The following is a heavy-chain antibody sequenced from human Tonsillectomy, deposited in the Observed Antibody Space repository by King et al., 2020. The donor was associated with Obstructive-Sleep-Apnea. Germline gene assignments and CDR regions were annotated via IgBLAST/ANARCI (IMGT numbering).Heavy chain of an antibody. CDR3: ARDSSYCIGGSCYSADFDY. V-gene: IGHV4-59*01. CDR1: GASFSSYY. D-gene: IGHD2-15*01. CDR2: FHDSGST. J-gene: IGHJ4*02. Sequence: LQLQESGPGLVKPSETLSLTCTVSGASFSSYYWSWIRQPPGKGLEWIGNFHDSGSTNYSPSLKRRVTISVDTSNNQFSLKLSSVTAADTAVYYCARDSSYCIGGSCYSADFDYWGQGTLVTVSS.